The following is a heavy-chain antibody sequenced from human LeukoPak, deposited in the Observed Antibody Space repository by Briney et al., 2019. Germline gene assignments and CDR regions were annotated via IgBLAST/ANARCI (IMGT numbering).Heavy chain of an antibody. CDR3: AKELSPYSSSWFDY. CDR2: IIGNGGST. Sequence: GGSLRLSCAASGFTFSNYAMSWVRQAPGKGLEWVSGIIGNGGSTYYAGPVKGRFTISRDDSKNTVYLQMNSLRAEDTAVYYCAKELSPYSSSWFDYWGQGTLVTVSS. V-gene: IGHV3-23*01. D-gene: IGHD6-13*01. CDR1: GFTFSNYA. J-gene: IGHJ5*01.